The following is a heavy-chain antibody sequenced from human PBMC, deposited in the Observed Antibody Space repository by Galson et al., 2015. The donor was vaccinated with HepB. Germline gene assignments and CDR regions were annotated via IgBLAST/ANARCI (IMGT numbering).Heavy chain of an antibody. CDR1: GFSLTTSGMR. Sequence: PALVKPTQTLTLTCTSSGFSLTTSGMRVSWIRQPPGKALEWLARIDWDDDEYYSTSLKTRLTISKDTSKNQVVLTMTNMDPVDTATYYCARTYYSYGMDVWGQGTTVTVSS. V-gene: IGHV2-70*04. J-gene: IGHJ6*02. CDR2: IDWDDDE. CDR3: ARTYYSYGMDV.